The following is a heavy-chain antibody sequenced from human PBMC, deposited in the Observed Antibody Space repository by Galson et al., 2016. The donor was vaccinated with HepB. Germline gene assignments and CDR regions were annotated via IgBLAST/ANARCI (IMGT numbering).Heavy chain of an antibody. J-gene: IGHJ6*02. CDR3: ARSPIVAVAAFDYYYAMDV. D-gene: IGHD2-15*01. Sequence: TLSLTCNVSGGSISSGGYYWSWIRQHPGKGLEWIGYIYHSGSTNYNPSLKSRLTISVDTSQNQFSLKLTSVTAADTAVYFCARSPIVAVAAFDYYYAMDVWGQGTTVTVSS. V-gene: IGHV4-31*03. CDR2: IYHSGST. CDR1: GGSISSGGYY.